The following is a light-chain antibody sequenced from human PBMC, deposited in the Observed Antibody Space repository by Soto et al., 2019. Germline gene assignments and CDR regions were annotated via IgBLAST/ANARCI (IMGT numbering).Light chain of an antibody. V-gene: IGLV2-14*01. CDR3: SSYTTSSTLV. J-gene: IGLJ1*01. Sequence: SALTQPASVSGSSGQSITISCTGGTSDVGGYKYVSWYQHHPGKAPKLLIYEVSNRPSGVSNRFSGSKSGNTASLTISGLQAEDEADYFCSSYTTSSTLVFGTGTKVTVL. CDR2: EVS. CDR1: TSDVGGYKY.